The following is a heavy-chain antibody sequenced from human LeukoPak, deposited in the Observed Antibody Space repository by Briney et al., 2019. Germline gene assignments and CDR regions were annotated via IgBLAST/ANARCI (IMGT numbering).Heavy chain of an antibody. J-gene: IGHJ4*02. V-gene: IGHV3-23*01. CDR1: GFTFGSYA. Sequence: GGSLRLSCAASGFTFGSYAMSWVRQAPGKGLEWVSAISGSGGSTYYADSVKGRFTISRDNSKNTLYLQMNSLRAEDTAVYYCAKDRDYYGSGSSYYFDYWGQGTLVTVSS. CDR3: AKDRDYYGSGSSYYFDY. D-gene: IGHD3-10*01. CDR2: ISGSGGST.